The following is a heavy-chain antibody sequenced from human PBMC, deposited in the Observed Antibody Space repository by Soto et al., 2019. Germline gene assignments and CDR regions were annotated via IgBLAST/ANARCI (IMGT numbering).Heavy chain of an antibody. CDR3: ARGNWIVGSITSFDY. J-gene: IGHJ4*02. V-gene: IGHV4-30-2*01. D-gene: IGHD5-12*01. Sequence: SETLSLTCAVAGGSISSGGYSWSWIRQPPGKGLEWIGYIYHSGSTYYNPSLKSRFTISRDNSKSTLSLQMNSLRAEDTAVYYCARGNWIVGSITSFDYWGQGTLVTVSS. CDR2: IYHSGST. CDR1: GGSISSGGYS.